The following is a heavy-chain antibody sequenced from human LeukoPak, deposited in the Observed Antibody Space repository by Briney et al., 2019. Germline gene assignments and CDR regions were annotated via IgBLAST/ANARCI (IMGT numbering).Heavy chain of an antibody. CDR3: ARKAPKKGWFDP. CDR2: THPSGHP. CDR1: GASNNSYY. V-gene: IGHV4-4*09. J-gene: IGHJ5*02. Sequence: SETLSLSCTVSGASNNSYYWSWIRQPPGKGLESIGYTHPSGHPKYRPSLKSPITISMDTYTHQFSLKVRSVTAADTAVYYCARKAPKKGWFDPWGQGTLVTVSS.